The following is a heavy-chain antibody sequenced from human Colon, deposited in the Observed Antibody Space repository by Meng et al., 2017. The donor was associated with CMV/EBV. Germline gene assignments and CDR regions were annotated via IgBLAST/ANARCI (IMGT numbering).Heavy chain of an antibody. CDR3: ATDHLWGMPN. D-gene: IGHD3-3*02. Sequence: VQLGGCGGGVVQPGGSLRLSCVTSGFIFSHYSMQWVRQSPGKGLEWVAHIRFDGSQQFYVQSVKGRFTVSRHDPKNTLYLQMNDLRPEDTGVYYCATDHLWGMPNWGRGTLVTVSS. CDR1: GFIFSHYS. V-gene: IGHV3-30*02. J-gene: IGHJ4*02. CDR2: IRFDGSQQ.